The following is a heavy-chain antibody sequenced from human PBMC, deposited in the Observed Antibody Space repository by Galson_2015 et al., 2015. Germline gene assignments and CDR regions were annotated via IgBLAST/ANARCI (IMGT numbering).Heavy chain of an antibody. CDR3: AIFGGGAFDI. CDR1: GVSLHTRGRG. Sequence: PAQVIPPQPRTLPCTFSGVSLHTRGRGVGWIRQPPGKALEWLALLYWYGDKRHSPSLKNKLTNTKDTSKNQVVPTMSNMDPVDTAEYYCAIFGGGAFDIWGQGTMVTVSS. CDR2: LYWYGDK. J-gene: IGHJ3*02. V-gene: IGHV2-5*01. D-gene: IGHD3-16*01.